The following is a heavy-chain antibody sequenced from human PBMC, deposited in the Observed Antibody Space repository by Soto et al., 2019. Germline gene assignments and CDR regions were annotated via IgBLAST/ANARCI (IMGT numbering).Heavy chain of an antibody. Sequence: GGSLRLSCAASGFTFSSYWMSWVRQAPGKGLEWVANIKQDGSEKYYVDSVKGRFTISRDNAKNSLYLQMNSLRAEGTAVYYCARSLGYCSGGSCYSIKTYYYMDVWGKGTTVTVSS. CDR2: IKQDGSEK. CDR3: ARSLGYCSGGSCYSIKTYYYMDV. D-gene: IGHD2-15*01. V-gene: IGHV3-7*01. CDR1: GFTFSSYW. J-gene: IGHJ6*03.